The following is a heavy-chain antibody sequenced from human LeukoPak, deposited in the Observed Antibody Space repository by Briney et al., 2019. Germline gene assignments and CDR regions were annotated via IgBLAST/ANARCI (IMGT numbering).Heavy chain of an antibody. CDR3: ARTYCGGDCYNYFDY. Sequence: SVKVSCKASGGTFSSYGISWVRQAPGQGLEWMGGIIPIFGTANYAQKFQGRVTITTDESTSTAYMELSSLRSEDTAVYYCARTYCGGDCYNYFDYWGQETLVTVSS. J-gene: IGHJ4*02. V-gene: IGHV1-69*05. CDR2: IIPIFGTA. D-gene: IGHD2-21*02. CDR1: GGTFSSYG.